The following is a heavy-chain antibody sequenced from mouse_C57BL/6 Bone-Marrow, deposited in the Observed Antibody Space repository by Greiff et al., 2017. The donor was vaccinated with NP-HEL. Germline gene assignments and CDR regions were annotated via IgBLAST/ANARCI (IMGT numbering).Heavy chain of an antibody. V-gene: IGHV1-19*01. Sequence: VQLQQSGPVLVKPGASVKMSCKASGYTFTDYYMNWVKQSHGKSLEWIGVINPYNGGTSYNQKFKGKATLTVDKSSSTAYMELNSLTSEDSAVYYCAYYGSSYVWFAYWGQGTPVTVSA. D-gene: IGHD1-1*01. CDR3: AYYGSSYVWFAY. CDR2: INPYNGGT. CDR1: GYTFTDYY. J-gene: IGHJ3*01.